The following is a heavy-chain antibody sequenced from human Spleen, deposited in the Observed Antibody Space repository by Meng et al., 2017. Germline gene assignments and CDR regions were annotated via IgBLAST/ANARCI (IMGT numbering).Heavy chain of an antibody. CDR2: NYWDDDK. V-gene: IGHV2-5*02. CDR1: GFSLSTSGVC. D-gene: IGHD1-20*01. J-gene: IGHJ4*02. Sequence: QITLKESCPTLVKPTQTLTLTCTFSGFSLSTSGVCVGWIRQPRGKAMEWLVLNYWDDDKRYIPSLKRRLTITKDTSKNQVVLTRPNIEPVETARYYCTHQLYNWNYFHYWGQGTLVTVSS. CDR3: THQLYNWNYFHY.